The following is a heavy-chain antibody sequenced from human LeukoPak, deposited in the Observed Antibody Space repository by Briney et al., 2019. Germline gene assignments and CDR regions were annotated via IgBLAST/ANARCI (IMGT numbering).Heavy chain of an antibody. CDR3: AKPKGSYPIFDY. CDR1: GFTFSSYA. J-gene: IGHJ4*02. V-gene: IGHV3-23*01. CDR2: ISCSGGST. Sequence: GGSLRLSCAASGFTFSSYAMSWVRQAPGKGLEWVSAISCSGGSTYYADSVKGRFTISRDNSKNTLYLQMSSLRAEDTAVYYCAKPKGSYPIFDYWGQGTLVTVSS. D-gene: IGHD1-26*01.